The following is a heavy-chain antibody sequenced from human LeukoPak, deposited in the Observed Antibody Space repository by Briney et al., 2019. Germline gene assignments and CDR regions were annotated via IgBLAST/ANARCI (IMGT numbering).Heavy chain of an antibody. J-gene: IGHJ5*02. CDR2: INPFRGGT. V-gene: IGHV1-2*02. D-gene: IGHD3-10*01. CDR3: ARETGRRFGDPQDL. CDR1: GYTFTAYY. Sequence: VASVKVSCKASGYTFTAYYMHWVRQAPGQGLEWMGWINPFRGGTHYAQKFQGRVTMTRDTSISTAYMELSRLRPDDTAVYYCARETGRRFGDPQDLWGQGTLVTVSS.